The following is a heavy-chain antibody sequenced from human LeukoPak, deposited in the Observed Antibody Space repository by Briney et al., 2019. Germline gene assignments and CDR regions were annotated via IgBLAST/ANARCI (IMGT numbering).Heavy chain of an antibody. CDR1: GFTFFNYA. V-gene: IGHV3-23*01. CDR3: ARECVSHYSGSGSFYGGIDT. CDR2: VSNSGGVT. J-gene: IGHJ5*02. D-gene: IGHD3-10*01. Sequence: GGSLRLSCAASGFTFFNYAFIWVRQAPGKGLEWVSGVSNSGGVTYYAESVKGRFTISRDNSEHTVHLQMNSLRVEDTATYYCARECVSHYSGSGSFYGGIDTWGQGTLVTVSS.